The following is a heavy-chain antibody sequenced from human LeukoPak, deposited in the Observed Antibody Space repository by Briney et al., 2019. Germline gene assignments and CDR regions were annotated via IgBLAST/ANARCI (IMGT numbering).Heavy chain of an antibody. J-gene: IGHJ1*01. CDR3: AMDDQYCSSTSCRLPFQH. CDR2: IRYDGSNK. CDR1: GFTFSSYG. V-gene: IGHV3-30*02. Sequence: QPGGSLRLSCAASGFTFSSYGMHWVRQAPGKGLEWVAFIRYDGSNKYYAESVKGRFTSYRDNSRHTLYLQVNSLRAEDTALYYCAMDDQYCSSTSCRLPFQHWGQGTLVTVSS. D-gene: IGHD2-2*01.